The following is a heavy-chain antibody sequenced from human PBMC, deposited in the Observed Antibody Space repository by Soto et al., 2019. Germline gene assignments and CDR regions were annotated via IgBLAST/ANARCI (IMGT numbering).Heavy chain of an antibody. CDR3: ASVPYYGSGGDGPYFFDY. Sequence: SETLSLTCTVSGDSITKRTYYWAWVRQTPGKGPEWIGSIYYAGNTYYNPSLQSRVTISVDASKNQFSLELQSVTAADSAVYYCASVPYYGSGGDGPYFFDYWGQGILVTVSS. CDR2: IYYAGNT. CDR1: GDSITKRTYY. V-gene: IGHV4-39*01. D-gene: IGHD2-15*01. J-gene: IGHJ4*02.